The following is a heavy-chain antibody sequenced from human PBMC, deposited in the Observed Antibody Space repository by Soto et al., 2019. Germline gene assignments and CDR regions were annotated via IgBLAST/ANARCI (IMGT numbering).Heavy chain of an antibody. Sequence: SETLSLTCTASGGSMSTYYWNWIRQPPGKGLESIGYIYASGSTNYNPSFKSRVAISIDTSKRQISLKLSSVTAADTAVYYCARTAVEVGATCFDYWGQGTLVTVSS. V-gene: IGHV4-4*08. CDR2: IYASGST. J-gene: IGHJ4*02. CDR3: ARTAVEVGATCFDY. D-gene: IGHD1-26*01. CDR1: GGSMSTYY.